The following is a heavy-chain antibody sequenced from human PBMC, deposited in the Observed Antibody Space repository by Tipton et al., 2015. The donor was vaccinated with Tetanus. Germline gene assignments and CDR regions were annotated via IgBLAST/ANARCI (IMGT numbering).Heavy chain of an antibody. CDR2: ISAYHGNT. V-gene: IGHV1-18*01. Sequence: QLVQSGAEVKKPGASVKVSCKASGYTFTSYGISWVRQAPGQGLEWMGWISAYHGNTNYAQKLQGRVTMTTDTSTSTAYMELRSLRSDDTAVYYCARDGSGYDILTGYYNFDYWGQGTLVTVSS. D-gene: IGHD3-9*01. CDR3: ARDGSGYDILTGYYNFDY. CDR1: GYTFTSYG. J-gene: IGHJ4*02.